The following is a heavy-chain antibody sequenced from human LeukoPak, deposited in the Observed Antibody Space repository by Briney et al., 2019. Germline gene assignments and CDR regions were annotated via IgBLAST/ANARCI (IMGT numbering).Heavy chain of an antibody. J-gene: IGHJ4*02. CDR1: GFTFSNYA. Sequence: GGSLRLSCAASGFTFSNYAMSWVRQAPGKGLEWVSTLSGSGASTYYADSVKGRFTISRDNSENTLYLQMNSLRAEDTAVYYCAKAFSNLRYCSSTSCPIDYWGQGTLVTVSS. D-gene: IGHD2-2*01. CDR2: LSGSGAST. CDR3: AKAFSNLRYCSSTSCPIDY. V-gene: IGHV3-23*01.